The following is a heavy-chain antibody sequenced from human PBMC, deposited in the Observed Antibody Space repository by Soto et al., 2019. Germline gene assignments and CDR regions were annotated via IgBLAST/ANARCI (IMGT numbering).Heavy chain of an antibody. V-gene: IGHV3-33*01. CDR2: IRYDGSNE. CDR1: GFNLISYG. D-gene: IGHD7-27*01. Sequence: QVQLVESGGGVVQPGRSLRLSCVASGFNLISYGMHWFRQAPGKGPEWVAVIRYDGSNEKYADSVKGRFTISRDDSRNTLYLQMNSLRAEDTAVYYCARVYVNWEWELPGFWGQGTRVTVSS. CDR3: ARVYVNWEWELPGF. J-gene: IGHJ4*02.